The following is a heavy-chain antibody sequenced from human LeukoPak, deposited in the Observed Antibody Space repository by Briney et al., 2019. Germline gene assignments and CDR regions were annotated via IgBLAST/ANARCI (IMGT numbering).Heavy chain of an antibody. Sequence: VGSLRLSCAASGFIFSSYSMNWVRQAPGKGLEWVSSISSSSSYIFYADSVKGRFTISRDNAKNPLYLQMNSLRAEDTAVYYCARDRDDTSGYYPRALKYWGQGTLVTVSS. CDR1: GFIFSSYS. CDR3: ARDRDDTSGYYPRALKY. J-gene: IGHJ4*02. D-gene: IGHD3-22*01. V-gene: IGHV3-21*01. CDR2: ISSSSSYI.